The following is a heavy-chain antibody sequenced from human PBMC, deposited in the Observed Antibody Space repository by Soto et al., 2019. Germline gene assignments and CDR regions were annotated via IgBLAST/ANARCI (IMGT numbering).Heavy chain of an antibody. CDR3: ATYYYDSSGYPGPFDY. Sequence: KQSQTLSLTCAISGDSVSSNNAAWNWIRQSPSRGLEWLGRTYYRSKWYNDYAVSVKSRITINPDTSKNQFSLQLNSVTPEDTAVYYCATYYYDSSGYPGPFDYWGQGTLVTVSS. CDR1: GDSVSSNNAA. J-gene: IGHJ4*02. D-gene: IGHD3-22*01. CDR2: TYYRSKWYN. V-gene: IGHV6-1*01.